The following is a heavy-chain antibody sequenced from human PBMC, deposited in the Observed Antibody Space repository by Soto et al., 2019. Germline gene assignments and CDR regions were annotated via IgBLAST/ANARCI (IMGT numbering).Heavy chain of an antibody. CDR2: IIPIFGTA. J-gene: IGHJ4*02. CDR3: ARDKAQSGSYFNRYFYY. V-gene: IGHV1-69*01. CDR1: GGTFSSYA. D-gene: IGHD1-26*01. Sequence: QVQLVQSGAEVKKPGSSVKVSCKASGGTFSSYAISWVRQAPGQGLEWMGGIIPIFGTANDAQKFQGRVTITADESTSTAYMELSSLKSEDTAVYYCARDKAQSGSYFNRYFYYWGQGTLGTVAS.